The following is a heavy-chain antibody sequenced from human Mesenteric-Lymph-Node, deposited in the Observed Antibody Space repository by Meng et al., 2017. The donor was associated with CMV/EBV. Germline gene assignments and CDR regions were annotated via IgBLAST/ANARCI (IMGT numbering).Heavy chain of an antibody. CDR2: ISAYNGNT. D-gene: IGHD1-26*01. J-gene: IGHJ4*02. V-gene: IGHV1-18*01. Sequence: ASVKVSCKASGYTFTSYGISWVRQAPGQGLEWMGWISAYNGNTNYAQKLQGRVTMTTDTSTSTADMELRSLRSDDTAVYYCARASSIVGATTGYWGQGTLVTVSS. CDR3: ARASSIVGATTGY. CDR1: GYTFTSYG.